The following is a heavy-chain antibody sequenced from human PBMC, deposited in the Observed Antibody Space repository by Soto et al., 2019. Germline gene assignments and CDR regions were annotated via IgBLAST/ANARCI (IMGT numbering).Heavy chain of an antibody. D-gene: IGHD2-2*01. CDR2: INPNSGGT. V-gene: IGHV1-2*04. Sequence: QVQLVQSGAEVKKPGASVKVSCKASGYTFTGYYMHWVRQAPGQGLEWMGWINPNSGGTNYAQQFQGWVTMTRDTSISTAYMELSRLRSDGTAVYYCARDRPPVGYCSSTSCYGGGGFDYWGQGTLVTVSS. CDR3: ARDRPPVGYCSSTSCYGGGGFDY. J-gene: IGHJ4*02. CDR1: GYTFTGYY.